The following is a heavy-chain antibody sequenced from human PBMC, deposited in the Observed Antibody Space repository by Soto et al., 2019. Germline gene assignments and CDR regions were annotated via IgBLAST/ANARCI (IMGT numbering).Heavy chain of an antibody. CDR3: ARGYCSGGSCYYYYGMDV. CDR1: GGSISSGGYY. Sequence: SETLSLTCTVSGGSISSGGYYWSWIRQHPGKGLEWIGYIYYSGSTYYNPPLKSRVTISVDTSKNQFSLKLSSVTAADTAVYYCARGYCSGGSCYYYYGMDVWGQGTTVTVSS. J-gene: IGHJ6*02. V-gene: IGHV4-31*03. D-gene: IGHD2-15*01. CDR2: IYYSGST.